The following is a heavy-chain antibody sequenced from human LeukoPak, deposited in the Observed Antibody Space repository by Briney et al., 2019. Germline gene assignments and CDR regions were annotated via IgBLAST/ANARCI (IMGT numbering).Heavy chain of an antibody. CDR3: ARDLYSCGYFDY. CDR1: GGSISSHY. V-gene: IGHV4-59*11. J-gene: IGHJ4*02. Sequence: MSSETLSLTCTVSGGSISSHYWSWIRQPPGKGLKWIGYIYYSGSTNYNPSLKSRVTISVDTSKNQFSLKLSSVTAADTAVYYCARDLYSCGYFDYWGQGTLVTVSS. CDR2: IYYSGST. D-gene: IGHD5-18*01.